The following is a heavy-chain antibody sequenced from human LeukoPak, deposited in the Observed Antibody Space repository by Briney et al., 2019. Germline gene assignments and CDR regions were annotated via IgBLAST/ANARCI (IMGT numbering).Heavy chain of an antibody. CDR3: ARLTTVTANVFDY. Sequence: PGGSLRLSCAASGFTFSDYYMSWIRQAPGKGLEWVSYISSSGSTIYYADSVKGRFTISRDNAKNSLYLQMNSLRAEDTAVYYCARLTTVTANVFDYWGQGTLVTVSS. D-gene: IGHD4-17*01. V-gene: IGHV3-11*04. CDR2: ISSSGSTI. J-gene: IGHJ4*02. CDR1: GFTFSDYY.